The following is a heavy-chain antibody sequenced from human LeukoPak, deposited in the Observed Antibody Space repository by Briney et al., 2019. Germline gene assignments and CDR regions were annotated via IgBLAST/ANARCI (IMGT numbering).Heavy chain of an antibody. CDR3: ARATDGDYVPY. Sequence: GGSLRLSCAASGFTFSSYAMSWVRQAPGKGLEWVSSISSSSSYINYADSVKGRFTISRDNAKNSLYLQMNSLRAEDTAVYYCARATDGDYVPYWGQGTLVTVSS. CDR2: ISSSSSYI. J-gene: IGHJ4*02. D-gene: IGHD4-17*01. V-gene: IGHV3-21*01. CDR1: GFTFSSYA.